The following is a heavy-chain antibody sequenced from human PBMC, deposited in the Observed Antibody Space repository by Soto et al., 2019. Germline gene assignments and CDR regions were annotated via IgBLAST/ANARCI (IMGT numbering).Heavy chain of an antibody. D-gene: IGHD2-2*01. CDR1: GYTFTSYA. Sequence: ASVKVSCKASGYTFTSYAMHWLRQAPGQRLEWMGWINAGNGNTKYSQKFQGRVTITRDTSASTAYMELSSLRSEDTAVYYCARDDQIVVVPAAIGFGWFDPWGQGTLVTVSS. J-gene: IGHJ5*02. CDR2: INAGNGNT. CDR3: ARDDQIVVVPAAIGFGWFDP. V-gene: IGHV1-3*01.